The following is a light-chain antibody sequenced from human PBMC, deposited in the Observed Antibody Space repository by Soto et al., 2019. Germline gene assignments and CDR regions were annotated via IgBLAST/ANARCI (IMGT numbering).Light chain of an antibody. Sequence: EIVLTQSPSTLSVSAGERVTLSCRASESLSYYLDWYQHKPGQSPRLLIYGVSNLVAGVPSRFSGGGSATDFTLTISSLQSEDFAVYYCQSYNDLPFAFGRGTKLEI. J-gene: IGKJ2*01. CDR2: GVS. V-gene: IGKV3-15*01. CDR3: QSYNDLPFA. CDR1: ESLSYY.